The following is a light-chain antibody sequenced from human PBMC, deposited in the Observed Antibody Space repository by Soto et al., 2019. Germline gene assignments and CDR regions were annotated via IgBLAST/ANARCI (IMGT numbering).Light chain of an antibody. J-gene: IGKJ1*01. CDR1: QSITSY. CDR2: AAS. V-gene: IGKV1-39*01. Sequence: IPMTQSPSSLSASVGDTISITGRASQSITSYLNWYQQRPGKAPKLLIFAASSSQSGVPSRFSGSTSGTHFTLTISSLQPEDFAIYYCQQSYSTPRTFGQGTKVDIK. CDR3: QQSYSTPRT.